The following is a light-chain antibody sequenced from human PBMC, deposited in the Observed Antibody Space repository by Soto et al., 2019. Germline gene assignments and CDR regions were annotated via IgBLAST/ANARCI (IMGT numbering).Light chain of an antibody. Sequence: QSALAQPPSLSGAPGQRVTLSCTGSGSNIGAGYNVHWYQQLPGAAPKLLIYSNTNRPSGVPDRFSGSKSGPSASLAITGLQAEDEADYYCQSFDSSLSGYVFGTGTKLIVL. CDR1: GSNIGAGYN. J-gene: IGLJ1*01. CDR2: SNT. CDR3: QSFDSSLSGYV. V-gene: IGLV1-40*01.